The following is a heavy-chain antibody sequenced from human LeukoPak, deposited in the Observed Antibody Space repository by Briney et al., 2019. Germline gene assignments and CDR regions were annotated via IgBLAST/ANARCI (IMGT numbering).Heavy chain of an antibody. D-gene: IGHD1-26*01. CDR2: ISYDGSNK. J-gene: IGHJ4*02. CDR1: GFTFSSYG. CDR3: ARLPTY. V-gene: IGHV3-30*03. Sequence: GGSLRLSCAASGFTFSSYGMHWVRQAPGKGLEWVAVISYDGSNKYYADSVKGRFTISRDNSKNTLYLQMNSLRAEDTAVYYCARLPTYWGQGTLVTVSS.